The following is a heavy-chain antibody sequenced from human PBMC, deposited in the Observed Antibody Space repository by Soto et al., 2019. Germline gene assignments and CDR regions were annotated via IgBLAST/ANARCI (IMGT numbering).Heavy chain of an antibody. Sequence: QLVESGGGLVQPGGSLRLSCAASGFTFSTYSMNWARQAPGKGLEWVAYISFRSSTIFYADSVRGRFTIYRDNAKNSLYLQMNTLRDEDTAVYYCARDNGMAGSFDPWGEGTLVTVSS. CDR1: GFTFSTYS. J-gene: IGHJ5*02. CDR2: ISFRSSTI. D-gene: IGHD2-8*01. CDR3: ARDNGMAGSFDP. V-gene: IGHV3-48*02.